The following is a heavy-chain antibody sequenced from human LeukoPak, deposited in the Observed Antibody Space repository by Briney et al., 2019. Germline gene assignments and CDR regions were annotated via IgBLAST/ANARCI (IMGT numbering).Heavy chain of an antibody. CDR3: ARSVATTDWYFDL. J-gene: IGHJ2*01. CDR1: GFIVSANY. V-gene: IGHV3-53*01. D-gene: IGHD5-24*01. CDR2: IYSGGST. Sequence: GGSLRLSCAAYGFIVSANYMSWVRQAPGKWLEWVSVIYSGGSTYYADSVKGRFTISRDNSKNTLYLQMNSLRAEDTAVYYCARSVATTDWYFDLWGRGTLVTVFS.